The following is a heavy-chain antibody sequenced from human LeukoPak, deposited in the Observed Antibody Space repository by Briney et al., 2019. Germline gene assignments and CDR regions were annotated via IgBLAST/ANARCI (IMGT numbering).Heavy chain of an antibody. J-gene: IGHJ6*03. V-gene: IGHV4-4*02. CDR3: ARNLASPFYYYYMDV. CDR2: IYHSGST. D-gene: IGHD5-12*01. CDR1: GGSISSSNW. Sequence: SETLSLTCAVSGGSISSSNWWSWVRQPPGKGLEWIGEIYHSGSTNYNPSLKSRVTISVDKSKNQFSLKLSSVTAGDTAVYYCARNLASPFYYYYMDVWGKGTTVTVSS.